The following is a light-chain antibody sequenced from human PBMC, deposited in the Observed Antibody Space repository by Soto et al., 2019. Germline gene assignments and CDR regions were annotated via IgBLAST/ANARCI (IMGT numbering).Light chain of an antibody. V-gene: IGKV3-15*01. CDR2: GAS. J-gene: IGKJ2*01. CDR3: QQYDNWPHT. Sequence: EMVMTQSPATLSVSPGERATLSCRASQNLSRNLAWYQQQPGQAPRLLIYGASTRATGIPARFSGSGSGTDVTLTISSLQSEDYAVYYCQQYDNWPHTCGQGTKLEIK. CDR1: QNLSRN.